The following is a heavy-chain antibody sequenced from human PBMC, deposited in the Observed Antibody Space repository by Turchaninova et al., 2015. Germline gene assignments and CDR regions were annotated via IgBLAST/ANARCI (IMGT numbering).Heavy chain of an antibody. D-gene: IGHD2-15*01. CDR3: AREAVDCSGVSCYSGWFDP. V-gene: IGHV4-30-4*01. CDR2: IHYKGTH. CDR1: DDSISSCDYY. J-gene: IGHJ5*02. Sequence: QVQLQESGPGLVKPSQTLSLTCTVYDDSISSCDYYWSWLRQPPGKGLEWFGYIHYKGTHNYNPSLKSRGTIARDTSKNHFSRRLGSVTAADTAVYYCAREAVDCSGVSCYSGWFDPWGQGTLVTVSS.